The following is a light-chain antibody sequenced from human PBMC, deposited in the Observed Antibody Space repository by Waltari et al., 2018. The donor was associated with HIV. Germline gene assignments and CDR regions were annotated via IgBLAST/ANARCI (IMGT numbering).Light chain of an antibody. CDR3: SSYPSSSVL. J-gene: IGLJ2*01. Sequence: QSALTQPASVSGSPGQSITISCTVSSSDVTDYSDVSWYQQHTGEAPTLIIYEVNNLPPGISDRFSGSRSGNTDALTISWLQAEYEADYYCSSYPSSSVLVGGGTKLTVL. CDR1: SSDVTDYSD. CDR2: EVN. V-gene: IGLV2-14*03.